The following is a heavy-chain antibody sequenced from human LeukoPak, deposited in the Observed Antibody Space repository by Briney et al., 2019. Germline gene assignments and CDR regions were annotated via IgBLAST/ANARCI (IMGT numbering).Heavy chain of an antibody. V-gene: IGHV3-13*01. J-gene: IGHJ6*02. D-gene: IGHD2-2*01. Sequence: PGGSLRLPCAASGFTFSSYDMHWVRQATGKGLEWVSAIGTAGDTYYPGSVKGRFTISRENAKNSLYLQMNSLRAEDTAVYYCAREFAAADYYYGMDVWGQGTTVTVSS. CDR1: GFTFSSYD. CDR3: AREFAAADYYYGMDV. CDR2: IGTAGDT.